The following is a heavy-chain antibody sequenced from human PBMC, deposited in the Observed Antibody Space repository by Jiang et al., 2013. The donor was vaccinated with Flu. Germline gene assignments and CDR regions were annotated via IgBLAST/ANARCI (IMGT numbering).Heavy chain of an antibody. CDR3: ARGGQGRVDYDFWSGYLSYYFDY. D-gene: IGHD3-3*01. Sequence: GAEVKKPGSSVKVSCKASGGTFSSYAISWVRQAPGQGLEWMGRIIPILGIANYAQKFQGRVTITADKSTSTAYMELSSLRSEDTAVYYCARGGQGRVDYDFWSGYLSYYFDYWGQGTLVTVSS. J-gene: IGHJ4*02. CDR1: GGTFSSYA. V-gene: IGHV1-69*04. CDR2: IIPILGIA.